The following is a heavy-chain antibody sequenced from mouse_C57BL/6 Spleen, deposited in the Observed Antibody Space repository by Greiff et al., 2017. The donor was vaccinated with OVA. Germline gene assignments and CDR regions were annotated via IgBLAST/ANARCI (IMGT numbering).Heavy chain of an antibody. Sequence: LVESGPELVKPGASVKISCKASGYAFSSSWMNWVKQRPGKGLEWIGRIYPGDGDTNYNGKFKGKATLTADKASSTAYMQLSRLTSEDSAVHFCARGIITTVVGGYWGQGTTLTVSS. CDR3: ARGIITTVVGGY. CDR1: GYAFSSSW. D-gene: IGHD1-1*01. CDR2: IYPGDGDT. V-gene: IGHV1-82*01. J-gene: IGHJ2*01.